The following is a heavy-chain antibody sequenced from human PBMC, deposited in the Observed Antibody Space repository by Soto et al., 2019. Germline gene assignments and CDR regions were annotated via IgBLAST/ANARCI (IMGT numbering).Heavy chain of an antibody. CDR3: ARDIRYCSGNSCYSGGMDV. Sequence: EVQLVESGGGLVQPGGSLRLSCAASGFTFSSYDMHWVRQATGKGLEWVSVIGTAGDTYYPGSVKGRFTISREHAKNSLYLQMNSLRAEDTAVYYCARDIRYCSGNSCYSGGMDVWGQGTTVTVSS. CDR2: IGTAGDT. J-gene: IGHJ6*02. CDR1: GFTFSSYD. D-gene: IGHD2-15*01. V-gene: IGHV3-13*01.